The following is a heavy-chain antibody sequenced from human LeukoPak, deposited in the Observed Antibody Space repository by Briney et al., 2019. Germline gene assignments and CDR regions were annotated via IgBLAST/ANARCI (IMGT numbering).Heavy chain of an antibody. D-gene: IGHD4-23*01. J-gene: IGHJ2*01. CDR3: ARDQSYGGNSDVHYWYFDL. V-gene: IGHV4-61*02. Sequence: SQTLSLTCTVSGGSISSGSYYWSWIRQPAGKGLEWIGRIYSSGSTNYNPSLKSRVTISLDTSENQFSLKLSSVTAADTAVYYCARDQSYGGNSDVHYWYFDLWGRGTLVTVSS. CDR1: GGSISSGSYY. CDR2: IYSSGST.